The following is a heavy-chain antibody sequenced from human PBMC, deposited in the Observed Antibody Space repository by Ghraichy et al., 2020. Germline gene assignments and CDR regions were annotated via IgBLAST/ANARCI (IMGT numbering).Heavy chain of an antibody. CDR2: FDPEDGET. Sequence: ASVKVSCKVSGYTLTELSMHWVRQAPGKGLEWMGGFDPEDGETIYAQKFQGRVTMTEDTSTDTAYMELSSLRSEDTAVYYCATPMGRPQYYYYGMDVWGQGTTVTGSS. J-gene: IGHJ6*02. D-gene: IGHD1-14*01. CDR3: ATPMGRPQYYYYGMDV. CDR1: GYTLTELS. V-gene: IGHV1-24*01.